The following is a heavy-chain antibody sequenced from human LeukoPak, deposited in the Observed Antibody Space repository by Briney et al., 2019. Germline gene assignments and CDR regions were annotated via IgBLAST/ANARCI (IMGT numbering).Heavy chain of an antibody. J-gene: IGHJ4*02. CDR2: ITSSGRTR. V-gene: IGHV3-48*03. CDR3: ARESPHCSGVSCFFDY. CDR1: GFTFSGYE. D-gene: IGHD2-15*01. Sequence: GGSLRLSCAASGFTFSGYEMNWVRQAPWKGLEWVSYITSSGRTRYYADSVKGRFTLSGDNAKNSLYLQMNSLRAEDTAIYYCARESPHCSGVSCFFDYWGQGTLVTVSS.